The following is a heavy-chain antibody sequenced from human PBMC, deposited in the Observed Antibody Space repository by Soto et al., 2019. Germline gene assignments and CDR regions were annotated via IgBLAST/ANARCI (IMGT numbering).Heavy chain of an antibody. D-gene: IGHD1-26*01. V-gene: IGHV3-7*01. Sequence: GGSLSLSCAASGFTFSSYWMSWVRQAPGKGLEWVASIKQDGSEKYYVDSVKGRFTISRDNAKNSLYLQMNSLRAEDTAVYYCARDCSGSGYYYMDVWGKGTTVTVSS. CDR2: IKQDGSEK. CDR1: GFTFSSYW. J-gene: IGHJ6*03. CDR3: ARDCSGSGYYYMDV.